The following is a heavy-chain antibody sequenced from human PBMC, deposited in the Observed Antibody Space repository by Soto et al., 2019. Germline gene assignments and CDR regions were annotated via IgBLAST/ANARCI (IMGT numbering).Heavy chain of an antibody. Sequence: PGGSLRLSCAASGFTFSDYYMSWIRQAPGKGLEWVSYISSSSSYTNYADSEKGRFTISRDNAKNSLYLQMNSLRAEDTAVYYCARDLGYSYGALDYWGQGTLVTVSS. CDR3: ARDLGYSYGALDY. D-gene: IGHD5-18*01. V-gene: IGHV3-11*06. CDR1: GFTFSDYY. CDR2: ISSSSSYT. J-gene: IGHJ4*02.